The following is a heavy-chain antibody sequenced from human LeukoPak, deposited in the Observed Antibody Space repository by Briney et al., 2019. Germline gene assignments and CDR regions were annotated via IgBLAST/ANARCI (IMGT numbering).Heavy chain of an antibody. CDR1: GGFFSGHY. Sequence: SETLSLTCAVYGGFFSGHYWSWIRQPPGKGLEWIGEINDSGSTNYNPSLKSRVTLSVDTSKSLFSLKLSSVTAADTAVYYCARGDPSRYCSGGSCFSVQPRFDCWGQGTLVTVSS. D-gene: IGHD2-15*01. CDR2: INDSGST. J-gene: IGHJ4*02. V-gene: IGHV4-34*01. CDR3: ARGDPSRYCSGGSCFSVQPRFDC.